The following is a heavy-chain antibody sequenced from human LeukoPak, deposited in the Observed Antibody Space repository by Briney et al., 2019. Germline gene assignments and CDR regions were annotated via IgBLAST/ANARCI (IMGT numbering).Heavy chain of an antibody. Sequence: PGRSPRPSCAASGFTFSDNYMSSIRHAPGKGLEWVSYISSGSSCTNYADSVKGRFTISSDNAKISLSLQLISLRAEDTAVYYCARGPFWGQGTLVTVSS. CDR1: GFTFSDNY. J-gene: IGHJ4*02. CDR3: ARGPF. CDR2: ISSGSSCT. V-gene: IGHV3-11*03.